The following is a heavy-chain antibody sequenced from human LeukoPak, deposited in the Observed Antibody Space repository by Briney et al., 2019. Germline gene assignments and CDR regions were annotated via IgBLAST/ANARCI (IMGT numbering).Heavy chain of an antibody. Sequence: PSETLSLTCTVSGGSISSGSYYWSWIRQPAGKGLEWIGRIYTSGSTNCNPSLKSRVTISVDTYKNQFSLKLSSVTAADTAVYYCARASYYDSSGYLYWGQGTLVTVSS. CDR1: GGSISSGSYY. J-gene: IGHJ4*02. V-gene: IGHV4-61*02. D-gene: IGHD3-22*01. CDR3: ARASYYDSSGYLY. CDR2: IYTSGST.